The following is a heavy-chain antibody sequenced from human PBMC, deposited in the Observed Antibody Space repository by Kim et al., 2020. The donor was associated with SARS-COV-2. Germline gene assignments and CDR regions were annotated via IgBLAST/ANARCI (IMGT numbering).Heavy chain of an antibody. V-gene: IGHV4-34*01. D-gene: IGHD2-8*01. J-gene: IGHJ6*02. CDR3: ARVNGGYYGMDV. Sequence: NYNPSLKGRVTISVDTSKTQSPRKLSSVTAADTAVYYCARVNGGYYGMDVWGQGTTVTVSS.